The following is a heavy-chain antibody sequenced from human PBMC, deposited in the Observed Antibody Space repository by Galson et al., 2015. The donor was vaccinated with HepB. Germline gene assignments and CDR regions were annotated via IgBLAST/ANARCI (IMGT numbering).Heavy chain of an antibody. D-gene: IGHD4-17*01. Sequence: SLRLSCAASGFTFSDYYMSWIRQAPGKGLEWVSYISSSGSTIYYADSVKGRFTISRDNAKNSLYLQMNSLRAEDTAVYYCARGIGPRTTVWFAGEDWFDPCGQGTLVTVSS. V-gene: IGHV3-11*01. J-gene: IGHJ5*02. CDR1: GFTFSDYY. CDR2: ISSSGSTI. CDR3: ARGIGPRTTVWFAGEDWFDP.